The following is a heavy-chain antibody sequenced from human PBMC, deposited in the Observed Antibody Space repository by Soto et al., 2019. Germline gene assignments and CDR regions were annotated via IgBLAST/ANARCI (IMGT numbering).Heavy chain of an antibody. CDR1: GGSISSSSYY. Sequence: WETLSLTCTVSGGSISSSSYYWGWIRQPPGKGLEWIGSIYYSGSTYYNPSLKSRVTISVDTSKNQFSLKLSSVTAADTAVYYCARRPHSYGYGYWGQGTLVTVSS. D-gene: IGHD5-18*01. J-gene: IGHJ4*02. CDR3: ARRPHSYGYGY. CDR2: IYYSGST. V-gene: IGHV4-39*01.